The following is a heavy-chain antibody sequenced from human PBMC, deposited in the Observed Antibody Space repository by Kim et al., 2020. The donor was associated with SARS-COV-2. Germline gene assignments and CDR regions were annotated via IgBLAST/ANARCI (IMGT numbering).Heavy chain of an antibody. J-gene: IGHJ3*02. V-gene: IGHV3-30*02. D-gene: IGHD3-10*02. Sequence: ADSVKSRFTNSRDKSKNTLYLQINSLRAEDTAVYYCAKDLFGLLPAAVDIWGQWTMVTVSS. CDR3: AKDLFGLLPAAVDI.